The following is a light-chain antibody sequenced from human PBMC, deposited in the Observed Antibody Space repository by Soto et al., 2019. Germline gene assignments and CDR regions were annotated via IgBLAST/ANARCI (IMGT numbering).Light chain of an antibody. V-gene: IGKV1-33*01. J-gene: IGKJ5*01. CDR3: QQCGILPFT. Sequence: PCPGAGSEEHGVRNTCQASQDIGNSVNWYQQKPGKAPKLLLSAASNLETGDPLRFSGSGSGTDFAVIISSLHPEDVATYFCQQCGILPFTFGRGTRLEIK. CDR2: AAS. CDR1: QDIGNS.